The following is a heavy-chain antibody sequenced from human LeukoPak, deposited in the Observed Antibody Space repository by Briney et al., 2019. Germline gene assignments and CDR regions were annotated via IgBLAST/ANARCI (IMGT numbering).Heavy chain of an antibody. V-gene: IGHV3-20*01. J-gene: IGHJ4*02. CDR1: GFTFDDYG. CDR2: INWNGGST. Sequence: AGGSLRLSCAASGFTFDDYGMSWVRQAPGKGLEWVSGINWNGGSTGYADSVKGRFTISRDNAKNSLYLQTNSLRAEDTALYHCARDFGYDSSGYYYPGSDYWGQGTLVTVSS. CDR3: ARDFGYDSSGYYYPGSDY. D-gene: IGHD3-22*01.